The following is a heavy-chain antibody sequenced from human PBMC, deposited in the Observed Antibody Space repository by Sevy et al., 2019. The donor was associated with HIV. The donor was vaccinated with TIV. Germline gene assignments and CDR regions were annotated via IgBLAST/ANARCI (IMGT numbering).Heavy chain of an antibody. J-gene: IGHJ6*02. V-gene: IGHV3-23*01. CDR3: AKFSVGRLVVARMDV. CDR2: ISGSGGST. CDR1: GFTFSSYA. D-gene: IGHD2-15*01. Sequence: GGSLRLSCAASGFTFSSYAMSWVRQAPGKGLEWVSAISGSGGSTYYADAVEGRFTNSRDNSKNTLYLKMNSLRAEDTAVYYCAKFSVGRLVVARMDVWGQGTTVTVSS.